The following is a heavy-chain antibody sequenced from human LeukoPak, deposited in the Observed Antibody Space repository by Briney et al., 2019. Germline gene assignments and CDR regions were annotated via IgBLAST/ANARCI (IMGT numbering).Heavy chain of an antibody. J-gene: IGHJ4*02. CDR2: IRSKAYGETT. CDR1: GFTFGDYA. CDR3: TRDAVAFDH. Sequence: GGSLRLSCTVTGFTFGDYAMSRVRQAPGKGLEWVAFIRSKAYGETTEYAASVKGRFTISRDDSKGIAYLQMNSLKTEDTAVYYCTRDAVAFDHWGQGALVTVSS. V-gene: IGHV3-49*04. D-gene: IGHD2-15*01.